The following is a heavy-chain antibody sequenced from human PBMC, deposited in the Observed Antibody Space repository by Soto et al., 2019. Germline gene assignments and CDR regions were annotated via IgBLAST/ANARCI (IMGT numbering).Heavy chain of an antibody. J-gene: IGHJ6*02. CDR3: ARGSAGVLPYCGGDCYSNYYGMDV. D-gene: IGHD2-21*02. Sequence: GASVKVSCKASGGTFSSYSISWVLQAPGQGLEWMGGIIPIFGTANYAQKFQGRVTITADESTSTAYMELSSLRSEDTAVYYCARGSAGVLPYCGGDCYSNYYGMDVWGQGTTVTVSS. CDR1: GGTFSSYS. V-gene: IGHV1-69*13. CDR2: IIPIFGTA.